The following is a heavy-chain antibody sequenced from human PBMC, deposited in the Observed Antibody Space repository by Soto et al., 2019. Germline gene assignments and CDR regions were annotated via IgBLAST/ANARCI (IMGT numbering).Heavy chain of an antibody. D-gene: IGHD6-6*01. CDR2: IKLNSGGT. Sequence: QEQLEQSGAEVKKPGASVKVSCRASGYSFNVYDMHWVRQAPGQGLERMGWIKLNSGGTNYAPKFQGTATMSRATSLDTAYMELSRLRSDDTAAYYSAGDASSFSLFVDRTPKNWYFDLWGRGTLVTVSS. CDR1: GYSFNVYD. CDR3: AGDASSFSLFVDRTPKNWYFDL. V-gene: IGHV1-2*02. J-gene: IGHJ2*01.